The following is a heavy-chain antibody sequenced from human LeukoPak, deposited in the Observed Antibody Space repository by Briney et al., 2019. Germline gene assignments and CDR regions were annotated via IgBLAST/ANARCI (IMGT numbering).Heavy chain of an antibody. D-gene: IGHD4-11*01. CDR2: ISGSGGST. J-gene: IGHJ6*03. CDR3: ANNDPHTVTTVYYYYYMDV. CDR1: GFTFSSYA. V-gene: IGHV3-23*01. Sequence: GGSLRLSCAASGFTFSSYAMSWVRQAPGKGLEWVSAISGSGGSTYYADSVKGRFTISRDNSKNTLYLQMNSLRAEDTAVYYCANNDPHTVTTVYYYYYMDVWGKGTTVTVSS.